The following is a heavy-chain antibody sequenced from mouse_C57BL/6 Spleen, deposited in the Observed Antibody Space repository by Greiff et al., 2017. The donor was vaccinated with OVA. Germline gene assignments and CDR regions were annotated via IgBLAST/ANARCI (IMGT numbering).Heavy chain of an antibody. CDR2: INPYNGGT. J-gene: IGHJ4*01. D-gene: IGHD4-1*01. V-gene: IGHV1-19*01. Sequence: VQLKESGPVLVKPGASVKMSCKASGYTFTDYYMNWVKQSHGKSLEWIGVINPYNGGTSYNQKFKGKATLTVDKSSSTAYMELNSLTSEDSAVYYCARGTGTYYAMDYWGQGTSVTVSS. CDR3: ARGTGTYYAMDY. CDR1: GYTFTDYY.